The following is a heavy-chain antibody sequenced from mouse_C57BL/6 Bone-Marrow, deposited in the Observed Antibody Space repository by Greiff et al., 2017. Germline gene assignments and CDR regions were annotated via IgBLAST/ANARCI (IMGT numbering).Heavy chain of an antibody. CDR2: IDPSDSYT. CDR1: GYTFTSYW. CDR3: AREERGLDY. V-gene: IGHV1-50*01. Sequence: VKLQESGAELVKPGASVKLSCKASGYTFTSYWMQWVKQRPGQGLEWIGEIDPSDSYTNYNQKFKGKATLTVDTSSSTAYMQLSSLTSEDSAVYYCAREERGLDYWGQGTTLTVSS. J-gene: IGHJ2*01.